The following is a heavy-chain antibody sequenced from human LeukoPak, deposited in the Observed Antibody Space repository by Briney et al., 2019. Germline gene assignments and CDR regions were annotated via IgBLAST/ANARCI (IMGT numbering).Heavy chain of an antibody. J-gene: IGHJ4*02. CDR3: VPRFGIPQGY. V-gene: IGHV3-23*01. CDR2: ISGSGGST. Sequence: ETLSLTCTVSGGSISSSSYYWGWVRQAPGKGLEWVSAISGSGGSTYYADSVKGRFTISRDNSKNTLYLQMNSLRAEDTAVYYCVPRFGIPQGYWGQGTLVTVSS. D-gene: IGHD3-16*01. CDR1: GGSISSSSYY.